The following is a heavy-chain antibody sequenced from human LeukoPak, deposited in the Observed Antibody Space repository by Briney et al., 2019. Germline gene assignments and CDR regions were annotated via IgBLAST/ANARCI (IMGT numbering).Heavy chain of an antibody. CDR1: GGSISSYY. J-gene: IGHJ4*02. D-gene: IGHD4-23*01. CDR3: ARERREQLLPPYTRLVTYFDY. V-gene: IGHV4-59*12. CDR2: IYYSGST. Sequence: SETLSLTCTVSGGSISSYYWSRIRQPPGNGLEWIGYIYYSGSTNYNPSLKSRVTISVDTSKNQFSLKLRSVTAADTAVYYCARERREQLLPPYTRLVTYFDYWGQGTLVTVSS.